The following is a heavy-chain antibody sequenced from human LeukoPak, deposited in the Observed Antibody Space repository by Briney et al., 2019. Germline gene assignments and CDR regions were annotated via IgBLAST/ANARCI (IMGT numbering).Heavy chain of an antibody. CDR3: ARVKSYYYDTSDKDAFDI. V-gene: IGHV1-18*01. J-gene: IGHJ3*02. CDR2: ISTYNGDT. D-gene: IGHD3-22*01. Sequence: ASVKVSCKASGYTFTSYGINWVRQAPGQGLEWMGWISTYNGDTNYAQKLQGRVTMTTDTSTSTAYMELRSLRSDDTAVYYCARVKSYYYDTSDKDAFDIWGQGTMVTVSS. CDR1: GYTFTSYG.